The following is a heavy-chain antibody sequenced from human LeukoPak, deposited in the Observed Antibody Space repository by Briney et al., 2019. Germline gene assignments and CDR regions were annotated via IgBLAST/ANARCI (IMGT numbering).Heavy chain of an antibody. CDR2: IYYSGST. J-gene: IGHJ4*02. D-gene: IGHD6-19*01. CDR1: AHSISSYY. CDR3: ARVGAIAVAGYYFDY. Sequence: NPSETLSLTSTVAAHSISSYYWSWIRQPPGKGLEWIGYIYYSGSTNYNPSLKSRVTISVVTSKNQFSLKLSSVTAADTAVYYCARVGAIAVAGYYFDYWGQGTLVTVSS. V-gene: IGHV4-59*01.